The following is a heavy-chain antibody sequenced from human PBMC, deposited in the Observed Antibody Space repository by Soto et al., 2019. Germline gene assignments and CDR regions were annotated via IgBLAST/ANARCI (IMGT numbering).Heavy chain of an antibody. Sequence: ASVKVSCKASGGTFSAYYMHWVRQAPGQGLEWMGWINPKSGGTLYAQKFQGRVTMTRDTSISTAYMELSRLRSDDTAVYYCARGGTFAYDTSGYSVYWGQGTLVTVSS. CDR2: INPKSGGT. V-gene: IGHV1-2*02. D-gene: IGHD3-22*01. CDR3: ARGGTFAYDTSGYSVY. J-gene: IGHJ4*02. CDR1: GGTFSAYY.